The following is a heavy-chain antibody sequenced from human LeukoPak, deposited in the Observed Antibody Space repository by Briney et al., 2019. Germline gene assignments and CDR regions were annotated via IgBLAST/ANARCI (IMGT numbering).Heavy chain of an antibody. CDR3: TTLFTA. V-gene: IGHV3-15*01. CDR1: RFTLSDAW. CDR2: IKSKSDGATT. D-gene: IGHD3-16*01. J-gene: IGHJ5*02. Sequence: GGSLRLSCAASRFTLSDAWMSWVRQAPGKGLEWVGRIKSKSDGATTDYGAPVKGRFTISRDDSKNTLYLQMTSLKTEDTAVDYCTTLFTAWGQGTLVTVSS.